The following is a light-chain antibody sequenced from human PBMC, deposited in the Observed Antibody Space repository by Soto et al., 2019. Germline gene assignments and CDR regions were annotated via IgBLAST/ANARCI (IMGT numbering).Light chain of an antibody. CDR1: QGLLHSDGKTY. V-gene: IGKV2D-29*01. CDR2: GVS. Sequence: IVMTQTALSLSVTPGKPASISCKSIQGLLHSDGKTYLYWFLQKQGQPPQLXIYGVSNRFSGVPDRFSGSGSGTDYKLKISRVEPDDVGVYYCMQGIQLPNTFGQGTRLEIK. J-gene: IGKJ5*01. CDR3: MQGIQLPNT.